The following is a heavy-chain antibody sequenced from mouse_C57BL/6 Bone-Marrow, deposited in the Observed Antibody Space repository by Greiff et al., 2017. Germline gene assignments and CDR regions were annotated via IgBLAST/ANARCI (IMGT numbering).Heavy chain of an antibody. V-gene: IGHV5-4*01. CDR1: GFTFSSYA. CDR3: ARDITTGGYFDV. CDR2: ISDGGSYT. J-gene: IGHJ1*03. D-gene: IGHD1-1*01. Sequence: EVKLVESGGGLVKPGGSLKLSCAASGFTFSSYAMSWVRQTPEKRLEWVATISDGGSYTYYPDNVKGRFPISRDNAKNNLYLQMSHLKSEDTAMYYCARDITTGGYFDVWGTGTTVTVSS.